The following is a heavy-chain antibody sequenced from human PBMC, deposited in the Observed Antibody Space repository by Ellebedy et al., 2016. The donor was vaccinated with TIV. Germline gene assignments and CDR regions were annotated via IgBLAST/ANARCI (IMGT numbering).Heavy chain of an antibody. Sequence: AASVKVSCKASGYTFTSYGISWVRQAPGQGLEWMGWISAYNGNTNYAQKLQGRVTMTTDTSTSTAYMELRSLRSDDTAVYYCARDLFPNEYSSSWTYGMDVWGQGTTVTVSS. CDR3: ARDLFPNEYSSSWTYGMDV. J-gene: IGHJ6*02. CDR2: ISAYNGNT. D-gene: IGHD6-13*01. V-gene: IGHV1-18*01. CDR1: GYTFTSYG.